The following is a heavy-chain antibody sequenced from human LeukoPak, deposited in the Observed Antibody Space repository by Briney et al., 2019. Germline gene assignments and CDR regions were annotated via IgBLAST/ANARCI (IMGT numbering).Heavy chain of an antibody. D-gene: IGHD3-16*01. V-gene: IGHV4-59*01. CDR1: GGSISSYY. J-gene: IGHJ6*03. CDR2: IYYSGST. CDR3: AGGVGDHALFYYYMDV. Sequence: SETLSLTCTVSGGSISSYYWSWIRQPPGRGLEWIGYIYYSGSTNYNPSLKSRVTISVDTSKNQFSLKLSSVTAADTAVYYCAGGVGDHALFYYYMDVWGKGTTVTVSS.